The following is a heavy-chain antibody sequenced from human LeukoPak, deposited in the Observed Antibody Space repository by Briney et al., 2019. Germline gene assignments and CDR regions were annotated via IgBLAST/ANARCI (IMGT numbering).Heavy chain of an antibody. CDR2: ISSSSSYI. V-gene: IGHV3-21*01. D-gene: IGHD6-19*01. CDR3: ARDRLDVAVAGLNWFDP. J-gene: IGHJ5*02. Sequence: GGSLRLSCAASGFTFSSYSMNWVRQAPGKGLEWVSSISSSSSYIYYADSVKGRFTISRDNAKNSLYLQMNSLRAEDTAVYYCARDRLDVAVAGLNWFDPWGQGTLVTVSS. CDR1: GFTFSSYS.